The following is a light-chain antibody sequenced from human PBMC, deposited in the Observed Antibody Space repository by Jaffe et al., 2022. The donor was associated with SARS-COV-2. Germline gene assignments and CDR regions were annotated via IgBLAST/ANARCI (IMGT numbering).Light chain of an antibody. Sequence: QSALTQPASVSGSPGQSITISCSGTSGDVGAYDFVSWYQQHPGKAPKLMIYHVGNRPSGISNRFSGSKSGNTASLTISGLQAEDEADYYCKSYSRSSVSYVFGTGTKVTVL. V-gene: IGLV2-14*01. CDR3: KSYSRSSVSYV. J-gene: IGLJ1*01. CDR1: SGDVGAYDF. CDR2: HVG.